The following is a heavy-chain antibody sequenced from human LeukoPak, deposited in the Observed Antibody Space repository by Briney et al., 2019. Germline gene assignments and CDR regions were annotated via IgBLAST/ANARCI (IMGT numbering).Heavy chain of an antibody. D-gene: IGHD3-9*01. V-gene: IGHV4-30-2*01. CDR1: GGSISSGGYY. J-gene: IGHJ4*02. Sequence: SQTLSLTCTVSGGSISSGGYYWSWIRQPPGKGLEWIGYIYHSGSTYYNPSLKSRVTISVDTSKNQFSLKLSSVTAADTAVYYCARDRYYDILTGYYNGGYFDYWGQGTLVTVSS. CDR2: IYHSGST. CDR3: ARDRYYDILTGYYNGGYFDY.